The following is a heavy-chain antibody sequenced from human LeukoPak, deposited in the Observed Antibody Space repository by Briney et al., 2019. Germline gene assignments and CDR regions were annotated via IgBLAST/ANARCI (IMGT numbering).Heavy chain of an antibody. CDR1: LYTVTRYV. J-gene: IGHJ5*02. Sequence: GSSVKVSRKASLYTVTRYVISWVRQAAGQEREGMGWISAYNGNTNYAQNLQGRVTMTTDKSPRTAYIELRSLRSHDTAVYYCARGPSMASWILPNFNWIDAWGQGTLVTVSS. CDR2: ISAYNGNT. V-gene: IGHV1-18*01. D-gene: IGHD5-18*01. CDR3: ARGPSMASWILPNFNWIDA.